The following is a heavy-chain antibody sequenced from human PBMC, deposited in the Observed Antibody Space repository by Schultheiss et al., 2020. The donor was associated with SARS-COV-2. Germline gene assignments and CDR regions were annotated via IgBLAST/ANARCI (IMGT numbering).Heavy chain of an antibody. D-gene: IGHD6-19*01. CDR3: AKGGWGVGMYFDY. J-gene: IGHJ4*02. V-gene: IGHV3-23*01. Sequence: GALKISCAASGFTFSSYAMSWVRQAPGKGLEWVSAISGSGGSTYYADSVKGRFTISRDNSKNTLYLQMNSLRAEDTAVYYCAKGGWGVGMYFDYWGQGTLVTVSS. CDR2: ISGSGGST. CDR1: GFTFSSYA.